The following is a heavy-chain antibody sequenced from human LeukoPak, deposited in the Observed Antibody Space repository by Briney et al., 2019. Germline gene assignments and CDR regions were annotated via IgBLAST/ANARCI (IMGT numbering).Heavy chain of an antibody. J-gene: IGHJ4*02. CDR3: ARVLVEMATIRAIDY. Sequence: SETLSLTCTVSGGSISSYYWSWIRQPPGKGLEWIGYIYYSGSTNYNPSLKSRVTISVGTSKNQFSLKLSSVTAADTAVYYCARVLVEMATIRAIDYWGQGTLVTVSS. D-gene: IGHD5-24*01. CDR1: GGSISSYY. V-gene: IGHV4-59*01. CDR2: IYYSGST.